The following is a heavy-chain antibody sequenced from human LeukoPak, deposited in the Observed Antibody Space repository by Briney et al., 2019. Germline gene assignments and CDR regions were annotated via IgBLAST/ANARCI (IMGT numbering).Heavy chain of an antibody. CDR1: GFTFSSYA. Sequence: GGSLRLSCAASGFTFSSYAMHWVRQAPGKGLEWVAVISYDGSNKYYADSVKGRFTISRDNSKNTLYLQMNSLRAEDTAVYYCARCVPAASEYFDYWGQGALVTVSS. CDR2: ISYDGSNK. J-gene: IGHJ4*02. D-gene: IGHD2-2*01. CDR3: ARCVPAASEYFDY. V-gene: IGHV3-30-3*01.